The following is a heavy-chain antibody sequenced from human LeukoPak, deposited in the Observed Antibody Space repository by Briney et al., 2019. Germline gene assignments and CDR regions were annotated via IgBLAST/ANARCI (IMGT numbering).Heavy chain of an antibody. V-gene: IGHV4-39*01. Sequence: SGTLSLTCIVSGGSISSSDYYWGWIRQPPGKGLEWIGSIYYSGSTYYNASLKSRGTISVDTSKNQFSLKLNSVTAADTAVYFCARQVVAVAGTGYFDYWGQGTLVTVSS. CDR2: IYYSGST. J-gene: IGHJ4*02. CDR3: ARQVVAVAGTGYFDY. D-gene: IGHD6-19*01. CDR1: GGSISSSDYY.